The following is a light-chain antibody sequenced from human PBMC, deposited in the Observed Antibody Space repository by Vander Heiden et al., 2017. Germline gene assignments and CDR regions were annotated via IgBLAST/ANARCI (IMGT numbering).Light chain of an antibody. CDR2: LGS. CDR3: MQALRTWT. J-gene: IGKJ1*01. Sequence: DIVMTQSPLSLPVTPGEPASISCRSSESPLHSNGNNYLDWYLQKPGQSPQLLIYLGSNRAAGVPDRCSGSGSGTDFTLKSSRVEAEDVGVYYCMQALRTWTFGQGTKVEIK. V-gene: IGKV2-28*01. CDR1: ESPLHSNGNNY.